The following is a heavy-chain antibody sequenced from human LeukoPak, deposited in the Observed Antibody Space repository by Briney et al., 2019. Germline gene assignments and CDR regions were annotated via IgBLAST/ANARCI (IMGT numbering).Heavy chain of an antibody. CDR2: IYYTGST. CDR1: GGSISTYY. V-gene: IGHV4-59*08. CDR3: AREKAAAGLRTFDY. J-gene: IGHJ4*02. D-gene: IGHD6-13*01. Sequence: SETLSLTCTVSGGSISTYYWSWIRQPPGKGPEWIGNIYYTGSTNYNPSPKSRVTISVDTSKNQFFLKLSSVTAADTAVYYCAREKAAAGLRTFDYWGQGTLVTVSS.